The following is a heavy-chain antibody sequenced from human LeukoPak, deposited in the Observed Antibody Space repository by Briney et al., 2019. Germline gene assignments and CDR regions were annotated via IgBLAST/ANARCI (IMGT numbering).Heavy chain of an antibody. V-gene: IGHV3-7*03. Sequence: PGGSLRLSCAASGFTFSNYWVTWIRQAPGKGLEWVANIKQDGSQKFYVDSVKGRFTISRDNSKNTLYLQMNSLRAEDTAVYYCAKDWQPTPPGGYYYYYMDVWGKGTTVTVSS. CDR3: AKDWQPTPPGGYYYYYMDV. CDR2: IKQDGSQK. D-gene: IGHD1-1*01. CDR1: GFTFSNYW. J-gene: IGHJ6*03.